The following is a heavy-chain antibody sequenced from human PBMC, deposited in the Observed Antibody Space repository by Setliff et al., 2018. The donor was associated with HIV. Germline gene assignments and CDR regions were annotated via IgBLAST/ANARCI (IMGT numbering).Heavy chain of an antibody. J-gene: IGHJ6*02. D-gene: IGHD3-3*01. V-gene: IGHV4-34*12. CDR3: ARRLQFLEFLHGVGGLDV. CDR2: IIHTGST. CDR1: GGSFSGYY. Sequence: SETLSLTCAVYGGSFSGYYWSWIRQPPGKGLEWIGEIIHTGSTNYNPSLKSRVTIPVDTSKNQFSLKLSSATAADTAVYYCARRLQFLEFLHGVGGLDVWGQGTTVTVSS.